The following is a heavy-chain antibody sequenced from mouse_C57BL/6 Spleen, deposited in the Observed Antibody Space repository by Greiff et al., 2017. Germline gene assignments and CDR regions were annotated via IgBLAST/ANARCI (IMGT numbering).Heavy chain of an antibody. CDR3: ANGYVLYYAMGY. CDR1: GFTFSDYG. V-gene: IGHV5-17*01. CDR2: ISSGSSTI. J-gene: IGHJ4*01. D-gene: IGHD1-2*01. Sequence: DVKLVESGGGLVKPGGSLKLSCAASGFTFSDYGMHWVRQAPEKGLEWVAYISSGSSTIYYADTVKGRFTISRDNAKNTLFLQMTSLRSEDTAMYYCANGYVLYYAMGYRGERDSDTVSS.